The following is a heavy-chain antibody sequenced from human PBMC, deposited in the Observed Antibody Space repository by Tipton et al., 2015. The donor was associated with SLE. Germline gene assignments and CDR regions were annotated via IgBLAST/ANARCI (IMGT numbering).Heavy chain of an antibody. D-gene: IGHD3/OR15-3a*01. CDR3: ARDLGHGGDSDY. J-gene: IGHJ4*02. CDR1: GYSISSGYY. CDR2: LSHNGVT. Sequence: TLSLTCVVSGYSISSGYYWGWIRQPPGKGPEWIGSLSHNGVTAYNPSLRNRVTIFGDRSKNHFSLSLTSVTAADTAVYYCARDLGHGGDSDYWGQGTLVTVSS. V-gene: IGHV4-38-2*02.